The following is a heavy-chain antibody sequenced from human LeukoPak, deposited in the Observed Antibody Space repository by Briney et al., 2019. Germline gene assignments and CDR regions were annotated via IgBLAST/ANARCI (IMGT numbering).Heavy chain of an antibody. Sequence: GVSVKVSCKASGYTFTSDDINWARQATGQGLEWMGWMNPNSGNTGYAQKFQGRVTMTRNTSISTAYMELSSLRSKDTAVYYCARVSTYFGVVTDFDYWGQGTLVTVSS. D-gene: IGHD3-3*01. CDR2: MNPNSGNT. J-gene: IGHJ4*02. V-gene: IGHV1-8*01. CDR3: ARVSTYFGVVTDFDY. CDR1: GYTFTSDD.